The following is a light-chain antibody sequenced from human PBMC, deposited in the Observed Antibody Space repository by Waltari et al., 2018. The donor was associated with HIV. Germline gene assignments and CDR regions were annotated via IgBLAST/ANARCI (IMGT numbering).Light chain of an antibody. Sequence: QSALTQTASVSGSPGQSITISCTGTSRDVGGYDHVPWYQQHPGKAPKLVIYEVYNRPSGISHRFSGSKSGNTASLTISGLQAEDEADYFCSSYTSSNTLVFGGGTKVTVL. CDR3: SSYTSSNTLV. CDR2: EVY. V-gene: IGLV2-14*01. CDR1: SRDVGGYDH. J-gene: IGLJ2*01.